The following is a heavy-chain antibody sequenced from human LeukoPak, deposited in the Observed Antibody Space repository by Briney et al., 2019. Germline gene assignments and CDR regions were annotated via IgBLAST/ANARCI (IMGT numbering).Heavy chain of an antibody. CDR2: ISSSSSTI. CDR3: ARGLPYYYDSSGYYDYFDY. Sequence: GGSLRLSCAASGFTFSSYSMNWVRQAPGKGLEWVSYISSSSSTIYYADSVKGRFTISRDNSKNTLYLQMNSLRAEDTAVYYCARGLPYYYDSSGYYDYFDYWGQGTLVTVSS. CDR1: GFTFSSYS. V-gene: IGHV3-48*01. D-gene: IGHD3-22*01. J-gene: IGHJ4*02.